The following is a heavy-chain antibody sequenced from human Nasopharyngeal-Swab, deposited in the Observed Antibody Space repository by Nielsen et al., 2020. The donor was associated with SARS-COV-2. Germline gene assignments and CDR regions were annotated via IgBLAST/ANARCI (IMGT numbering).Heavy chain of an antibody. CDR1: GGSISSYY. D-gene: IGHD2-2*01. Sequence: SETLSLTCTVSGGSISSYYWSWIRQPPGKGLEWIGYIYYSGSTYYNPSLKSRVTISVDTSKNQFSLKLSSVTAADTAVYYCARWGVVPAADYYYGMDVWGQGTTVTVSS. CDR2: IYYSGST. CDR3: ARWGVVPAADYYYGMDV. J-gene: IGHJ6*02. V-gene: IGHV4-59*12.